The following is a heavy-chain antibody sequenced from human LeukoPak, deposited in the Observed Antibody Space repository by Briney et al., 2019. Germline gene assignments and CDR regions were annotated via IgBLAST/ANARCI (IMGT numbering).Heavy chain of an antibody. V-gene: IGHV4-34*01. D-gene: IGHD2-21*02. CDR3: ARWVTALDY. CDR1: GGSFSGYY. Sequence: SETLSLTCAVYGGSFSGYYWSWIRQPPGKGLEWIGEINHSGSTNYNPSLKGRVTISVDTSKNQFSLKLSPLTAADTAVYYCARWVTALDYWGQGTLVTVSS. J-gene: IGHJ4*02. CDR2: INHSGST.